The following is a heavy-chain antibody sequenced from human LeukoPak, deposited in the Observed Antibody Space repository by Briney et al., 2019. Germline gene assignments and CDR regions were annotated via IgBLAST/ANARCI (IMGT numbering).Heavy chain of an antibody. CDR2: IRYDGSNK. Sequence: GGSLRLSCAASGFTFSSYGMHWVRQAPGKGLEWVAFIRYDGSNKYYADSVKGRFTISRDNSKNTLYLQMNSLRAEDTAVYYCAKGGRGYSGSDLDYWGQGTLVTVSS. V-gene: IGHV3-30*02. D-gene: IGHD5-12*01. J-gene: IGHJ4*02. CDR3: AKGGRGYSGSDLDY. CDR1: GFTFSSYG.